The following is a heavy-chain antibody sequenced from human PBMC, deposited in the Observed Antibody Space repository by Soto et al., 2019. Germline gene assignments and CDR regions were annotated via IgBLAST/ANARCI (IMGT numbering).Heavy chain of an antibody. CDR2: ISSSSSYI. V-gene: IGHV3-21*01. J-gene: IGHJ6*02. Sequence: GGSLRLSCAASGFTFSSYSMNWVRQAPGKGLEWVSSISSSSSYIYYADSVKGRFTISRDNAKNSLYLQMNSLRAEDTAVYYCASRQEAPDYYYGMDVWGQGTTVTVSS. CDR1: GFTFSSYS. CDR3: ASRQEAPDYYYGMDV.